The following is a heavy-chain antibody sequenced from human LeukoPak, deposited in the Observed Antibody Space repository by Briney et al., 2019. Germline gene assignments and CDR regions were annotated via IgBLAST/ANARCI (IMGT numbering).Heavy chain of an antibody. D-gene: IGHD6-13*01. J-gene: IGHJ4*02. CDR3: AKDDSRTWSAFDY. Sequence: GGSLRLSCAASGFTFSSYGMHWVRQAPGKGLEWVAVISYDGSNKYYADSVKGRFTISRDNSKNTLYLQMNSLRAEDTALYYCAKDDSRTWSAFDYWGQGTLVTVSS. V-gene: IGHV3-30*18. CDR1: GFTFSSYG. CDR2: ISYDGSNK.